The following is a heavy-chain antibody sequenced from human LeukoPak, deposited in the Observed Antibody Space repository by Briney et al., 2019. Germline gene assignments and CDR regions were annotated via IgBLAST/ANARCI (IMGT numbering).Heavy chain of an antibody. V-gene: IGHV3-53*01. CDR1: GFTVSNNY. Sequence: GGSLRLSCAGSGFTVSNNYMTWVRQAPGKGLEWVSVTYSGGTTYYADSVEGRFTISRDNSKNTLYLQMNSLRTEDTTVYYCAKEGGLGYCSTTSCAFAHWGRGTLVTVSS. CDR2: TYSGGTT. CDR3: AKEGGLGYCSTTSCAFAH. D-gene: IGHD2-2*01. J-gene: IGHJ4*02.